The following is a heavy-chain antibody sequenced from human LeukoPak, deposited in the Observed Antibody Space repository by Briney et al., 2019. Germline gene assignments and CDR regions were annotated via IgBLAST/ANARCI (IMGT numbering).Heavy chain of an antibody. J-gene: IGHJ5*02. CDR2: IYYSGST. D-gene: IGHD6-6*01. Sequence: PSETLSLTCTVSGGSISSSSYYWGWIRQTPGKGLEWIGSIYYSGSTYYNPSLKSRVTISVDTSKNQFSLKLSSATAADTAVYYCARHHSSSNCFDPWGQGTLVTVSS. CDR1: GGSISSSSYY. CDR3: ARHHSSSNCFDP. V-gene: IGHV4-39*01.